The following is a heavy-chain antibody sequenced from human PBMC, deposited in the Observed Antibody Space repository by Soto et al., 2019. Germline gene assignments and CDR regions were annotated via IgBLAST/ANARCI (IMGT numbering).Heavy chain of an antibody. V-gene: IGHV4-4*02. CDR1: GDSISNRRR. J-gene: IGHJ3*01. CDR2: IFPSGDT. CDR3: AYSTGWYRHDV. Sequence: QVQLQESGPGLVTPSGTLALTCAVSGDSISNRRRWTWVRQPPGKGLEWIADIFPSGDTNYNPSLKSLVFILVDKSQNQFSLKVSSVTAADTAVYYCAYSTGWYRHDVWGQGTVVTVSS. D-gene: IGHD6-19*01.